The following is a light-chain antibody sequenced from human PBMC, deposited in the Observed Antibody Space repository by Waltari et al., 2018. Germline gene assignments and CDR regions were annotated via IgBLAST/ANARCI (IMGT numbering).Light chain of an antibody. Sequence: DIQLTQSPSFLSASVGDRVTITCRASQGISSYLAWYQQKPGKAPKLLIYAASTLQSGVTSRFSGSGSGTEFTLTISSLQPEDFATYYCQQLNSYPSLTFGGGTKVEIK. CDR1: QGISSY. J-gene: IGKJ4*01. CDR2: AAS. CDR3: QQLNSYPSLT. V-gene: IGKV1-9*01.